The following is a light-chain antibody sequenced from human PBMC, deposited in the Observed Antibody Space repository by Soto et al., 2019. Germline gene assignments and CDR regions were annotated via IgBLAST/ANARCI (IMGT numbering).Light chain of an antibody. Sequence: EIVMTQSPATLSVSPGERATLSCRASQSVSSNLAWYQQKPGQAPRLLIYGASTRATGIPARFSGSGSGTECTLSISSLQSEDFAVYYCQQYNNWPFTFGGGTKVEIK. CDR2: GAS. CDR1: QSVSSN. CDR3: QQYNNWPFT. J-gene: IGKJ4*01. V-gene: IGKV3-15*01.